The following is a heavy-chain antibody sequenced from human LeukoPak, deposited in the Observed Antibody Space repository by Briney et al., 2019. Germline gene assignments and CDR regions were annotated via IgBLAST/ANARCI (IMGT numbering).Heavy chain of an antibody. Sequence: GGSLRLSCAASGFTFSDYYMTWIRQAPGKGLEWVSYISSSGITIYYADSVKGRFTISRDNSKNTLYLQMNSLRAEDTAVYYCAKARGGSYFIFGYWGQGTLVTVSS. CDR3: AKARGGSYFIFGY. D-gene: IGHD1-26*01. V-gene: IGHV3-11*01. CDR2: ISSSGITI. CDR1: GFTFSDYY. J-gene: IGHJ4*02.